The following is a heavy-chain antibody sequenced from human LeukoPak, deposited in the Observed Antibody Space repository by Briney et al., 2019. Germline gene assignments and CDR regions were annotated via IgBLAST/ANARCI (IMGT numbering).Heavy chain of an antibody. CDR3: ASAAGPFDN. CDR1: GFIFSCCW. D-gene: IGHD6-13*01. V-gene: IGHV3-33*08. Sequence: GGSLRLSCAASGFIFSCCWMSWVRQAPGKGLEWVAVIWFDGSIKYYADSVKGRFTISRDNSINTLYLQMNSLRAEDTAVYYCASAAGPFDNWGQGTLVTVSS. CDR2: IWFDGSIK. J-gene: IGHJ4*02.